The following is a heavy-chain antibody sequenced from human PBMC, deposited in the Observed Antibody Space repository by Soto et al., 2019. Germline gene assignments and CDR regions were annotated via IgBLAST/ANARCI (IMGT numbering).Heavy chain of an antibody. Sequence: LSETLSLTCAVYGGSFSDYYWTWIRQPPGKGLEWSGEINHSGSTNYNPSLKSRVTISVDTSKNQFSLRVRSVTAADTAVYYCARAFKSDYDRSLGYWGQGTLVTVSS. CDR2: INHSGST. CDR3: ARAFKSDYDRSLGY. J-gene: IGHJ4*02. CDR1: GGSFSDYY. D-gene: IGHD3-22*01. V-gene: IGHV4-34*01.